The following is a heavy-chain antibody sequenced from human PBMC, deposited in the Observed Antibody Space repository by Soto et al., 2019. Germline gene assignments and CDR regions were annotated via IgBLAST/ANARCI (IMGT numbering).Heavy chain of an antibody. J-gene: IGHJ6*02. V-gene: IGHV3-21*01. CDR2: ISSSSSYI. CDR3: ARGDSSSWDVYYYYGMDV. D-gene: IGHD6-13*01. Sequence: GGSLRLSCAASGFTFSSYSMNWVRQAPGKGLEWVSSISSSSSYIYYADSVKGRFTISRDNAKNSLYLQMNSLRAEDTAVYYCARGDSSSWDVYYYYGMDVWGQGTTVTVSS. CDR1: GFTFSSYS.